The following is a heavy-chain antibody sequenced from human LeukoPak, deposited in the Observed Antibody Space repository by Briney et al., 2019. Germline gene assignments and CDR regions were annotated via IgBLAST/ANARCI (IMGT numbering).Heavy chain of an antibody. J-gene: IGHJ4*02. CDR3: ARELFGSGSCPDG. CDR2: IWSDGSNK. D-gene: IGHD3-10*01. V-gene: IGHV3-33*01. Sequence: GGSLRLSCAASRFTFSYYAIHWVRQAPGNGLEWVALIWSDGSNKYYADSVKGRITTSRDNSKNTVYLQMNSLRAEDTAVYYCARELFGSGSCPDGWGQGTLVTVSS. CDR1: RFTFSYYA.